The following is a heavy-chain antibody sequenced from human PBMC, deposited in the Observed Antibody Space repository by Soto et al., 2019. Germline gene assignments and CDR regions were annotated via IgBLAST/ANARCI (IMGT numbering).Heavy chain of an antibody. D-gene: IGHD3-3*01. J-gene: IGHJ6*02. Sequence: SETLSLTCTVSGGSISSGDYYWSWIRQPPGKGLEWIGYIYYSGSTYYNPSLKSRVTISVDTSKNQFSLKLSSVTAADTAVYYCARDSAGYDFWSGYSPGYYYYGMDVCGQGTTVTVSS. V-gene: IGHV4-30-4*01. CDR3: ARDSAGYDFWSGYSPGYYYYGMDV. CDR1: GGSISSGDYY. CDR2: IYYSGST.